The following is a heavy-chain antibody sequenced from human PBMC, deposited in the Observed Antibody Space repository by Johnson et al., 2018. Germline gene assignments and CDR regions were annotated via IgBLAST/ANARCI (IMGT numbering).Heavy chain of an antibody. Sequence: QVQLVQSGGGVVQPGRSLRLSCAASGFTFSTYVMHWVRQAPGKGLAWVAVISYDGNNRYYADSVKRRFTISRDHSKNTLYLEINSLRAEDTAVFFCAKGEGRPGSPYYRMDVWGQGITVTVSS. D-gene: IGHD5-12*01. CDR1: GFTFSTYV. J-gene: IGHJ6*02. V-gene: IGHV3-30*18. CDR3: AKGEGRPGSPYYRMDV. CDR2: ISYDGNNR.